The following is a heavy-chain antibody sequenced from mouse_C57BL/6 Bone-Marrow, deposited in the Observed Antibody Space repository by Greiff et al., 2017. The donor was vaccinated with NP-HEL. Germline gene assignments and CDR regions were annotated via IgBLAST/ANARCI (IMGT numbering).Heavy chain of an antibody. CDR1: GYTFTSYW. D-gene: IGHD1-1*01. CDR3: ASRDYGSSYFDV. Sequence: QVQLQQSGAELVMPGASVKLSCKASGYTFTSYWMHWVKQRPGQGLEWIGEIDPSDSYTNYNQKFKGKSTLTVDKSSSTAYMQLSSLTSEDSAVYYCASRDYGSSYFDVWGTGTTVTVSS. J-gene: IGHJ1*03. V-gene: IGHV1-69*01. CDR2: IDPSDSYT.